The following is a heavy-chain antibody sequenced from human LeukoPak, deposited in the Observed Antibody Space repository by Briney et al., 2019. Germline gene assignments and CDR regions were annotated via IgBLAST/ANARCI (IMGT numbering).Heavy chain of an antibody. V-gene: IGHV3-21*01. D-gene: IGHD7-27*01. CDR3: ARAAATGDFPDY. Sequence: GGSLRLSCAASGFTFSSYSMNWVRQAPGKGLEWVSSISSSSSYIYYADSVKGRFTISRDNAKNSLYLQMNSLRAEDTAVYYCARAAATGDFPDYRGQGTLVTVSS. J-gene: IGHJ4*02. CDR1: GFTFSSYS. CDR2: ISSSSSYI.